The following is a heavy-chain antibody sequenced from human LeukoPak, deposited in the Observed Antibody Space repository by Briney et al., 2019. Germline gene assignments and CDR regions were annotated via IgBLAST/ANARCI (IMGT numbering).Heavy chain of an antibody. J-gene: IGHJ3*02. CDR1: GGSISSYY. CDR2: IYYSGST. D-gene: IGHD2-15*01. CDR3: ARPLPLAARGAFDI. V-gene: IGHV4-59*08. Sequence: SETLSLTCTVSGGSISSYYWSWIRQPPGKGLEWIGYIYYSGSTNYNPSLKSRVTISVDTSKNQFSLKLSSVTAADTAVYYCARPLPLAARGAFDIWGQGTMVTVSS.